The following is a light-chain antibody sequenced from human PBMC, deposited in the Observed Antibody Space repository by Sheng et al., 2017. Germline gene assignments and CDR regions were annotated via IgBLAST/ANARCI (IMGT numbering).Light chain of an antibody. CDR1: QSVSSN. J-gene: IGKJ3*01. CDR3: QQRSKWPVT. CDR2: GAS. Sequence: EIVLTQSPATLSLSPGERATLSCRASQSVSSNVAWYQQKPGLAPRLLIYGASSRATGFPARLSGSGSGTEFTLTISSLQSEDFAVYYCQQRSKWPVTFGPGTKVD. V-gene: IGKV3-15*01.